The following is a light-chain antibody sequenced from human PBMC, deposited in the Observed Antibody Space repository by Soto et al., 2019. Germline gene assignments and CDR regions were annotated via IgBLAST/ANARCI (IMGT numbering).Light chain of an antibody. CDR2: DAS. CDR3: QQRTNWPSST. J-gene: IGKJ5*01. V-gene: IGKV3-11*01. Sequence: EIVLTQSPATLSLSPGERATLSCRASQSVSSYLAWYQQKPGQAPRLLIHDASNRATGIPARFSGSGSGTDFTLTISSLEPEDFAVYCCQQRTNWPSSTIGQGTRLEI. CDR1: QSVSSY.